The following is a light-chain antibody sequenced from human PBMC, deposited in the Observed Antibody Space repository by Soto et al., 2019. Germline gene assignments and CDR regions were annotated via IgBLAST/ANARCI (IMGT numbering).Light chain of an antibody. J-gene: IGKJ1*01. CDR3: LQDYNYPWT. CDR2: AAS. Sequence: IQLSQSPSSLSASVGDRVTISCRASRYIRSDLSWYQQRPGQPPKVLIYAASSLQSGVPSRFSGSGSGTDFTLSIRSLQPEDFATYYCLQDYNYPWTFGQGTKVDI. CDR1: RYIRSD. V-gene: IGKV1-6*01.